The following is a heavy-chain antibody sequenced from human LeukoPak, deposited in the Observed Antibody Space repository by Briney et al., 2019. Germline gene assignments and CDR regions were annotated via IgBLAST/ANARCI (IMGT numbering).Heavy chain of an antibody. V-gene: IGHV4-31*03. CDR1: GGSISSGGYY. CDR3: ARAKSRGLIFDY. D-gene: IGHD1-26*01. Sequence: SQTLSLTCTVSGGSISSGGYYWSCIRQHPGKGLEWIGYIYYSGSTYYSPSLKSRVTISVDTSKNQFSLKLSSVTAADTAVFYCARAKSRGLIFDYWGQGTLVTVSS. CDR2: IYYSGST. J-gene: IGHJ4*02.